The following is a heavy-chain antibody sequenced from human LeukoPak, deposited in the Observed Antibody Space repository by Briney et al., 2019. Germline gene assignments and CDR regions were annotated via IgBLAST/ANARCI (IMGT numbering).Heavy chain of an antibody. V-gene: IGHV4-4*07. Sequence: PSETLSLTCTVSGDSISSYYWSWLRQPAGKGLEWIGRIHPSGSTNYNPSLKSRVTLSVDTSKNEFSLKLSSVTAADTAVYYCARRRAYYDFWSGYYYFDYWGQGTLVTVSS. CDR1: GDSISSYY. D-gene: IGHD3-3*01. J-gene: IGHJ4*02. CDR3: ARRRAYYDFWSGYYYFDY. CDR2: IHPSGST.